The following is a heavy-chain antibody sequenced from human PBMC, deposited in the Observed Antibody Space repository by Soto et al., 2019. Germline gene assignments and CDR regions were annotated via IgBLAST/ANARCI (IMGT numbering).Heavy chain of an antibody. CDR2: IIPILGIA. CDR3: ARGPKPHYYGSGSYYNGYFDY. V-gene: IGHV1-69*02. J-gene: IGHJ4*02. CDR1: GGTFSSYT. D-gene: IGHD3-10*01. Sequence: QVQLVQSGAEVKKPGSSVKVSCKASGGTFSSYTISWVRQAPVQGLEWMGRIIPILGIANYAQKFQGRVTITADNSTSTAYMELSSLRSEDTAVYYCARGPKPHYYGSGSYYNGYFDYWGQGTLVTVSS.